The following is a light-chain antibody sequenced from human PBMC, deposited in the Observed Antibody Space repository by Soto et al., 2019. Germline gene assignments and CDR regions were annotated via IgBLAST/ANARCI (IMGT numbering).Light chain of an antibody. CDR2: EGN. J-gene: IGLJ1*01. CDR1: SSDVGSYNL. V-gene: IGLV2-23*01. Sequence: QSALAQPASVSGSPGQSITISCTGTSSDVGSYNLVSWFQHHPGKAPKLIIYEGNKRPSGLSNRFSGSKPGNTASLTISGLQAEDEADYYCGSYASSSTYVFGTGTKVTVL. CDR3: GSYASSSTYV.